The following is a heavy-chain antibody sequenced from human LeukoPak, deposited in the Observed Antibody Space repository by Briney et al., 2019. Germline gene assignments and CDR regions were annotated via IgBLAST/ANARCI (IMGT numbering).Heavy chain of an antibody. V-gene: IGHV4-39*02. Sequence: PSETLSLTCTVSGGSISSSNHYWGWIRQPTGKGLEWIGSIYYSGSTYYNPSLKSRVTISVDTSKSQFYLKLSSLTAADTAVYYCARDYGDTGDSSWYCDLWGRGTLVTVSS. J-gene: IGHJ2*01. CDR2: IYYSGST. D-gene: IGHD4-17*01. CDR3: ARDYGDTGDSSWYCDL. CDR1: GGSISSSNHY.